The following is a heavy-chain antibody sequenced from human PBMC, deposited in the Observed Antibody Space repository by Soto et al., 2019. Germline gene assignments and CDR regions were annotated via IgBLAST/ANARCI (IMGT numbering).Heavy chain of an antibody. J-gene: IGHJ2*01. CDR3: ASHRSGYSSCWSGYFDL. V-gene: IGHV1-3*01. Sequence: QVQLVQTGAEVKKPGASVKVSCKASGYTFTSYAMHWVRQAPGQRLEWMGWINAGNGNTKYSQKFQGRVTITRDTCASTAYLELSSLRSEDTAVYYCASHRSGYSSCWSGYFDLWGRGCLVTVSS. D-gene: IGHD6-19*01. CDR1: GYTFTSYA. CDR2: INAGNGNT.